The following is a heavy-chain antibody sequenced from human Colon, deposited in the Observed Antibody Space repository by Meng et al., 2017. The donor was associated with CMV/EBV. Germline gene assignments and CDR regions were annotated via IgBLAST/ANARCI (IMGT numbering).Heavy chain of an antibody. CDR1: GFTFSDYW. Sequence: LKISCVASGFTFSDYWMSWVRQAPGKGLEWVANIKQDGSEQNYADSVKGRFTMSRDNARNSLFLQMNSLRAEDTAVYYCAKGQGILYDWGQGTLVTVSS. CDR3: AKGQGILYD. D-gene: IGHD1-14*01. J-gene: IGHJ4*02. V-gene: IGHV3-7*01. CDR2: IKQDGSEQ.